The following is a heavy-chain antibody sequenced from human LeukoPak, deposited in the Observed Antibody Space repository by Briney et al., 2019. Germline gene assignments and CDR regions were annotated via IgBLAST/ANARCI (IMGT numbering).Heavy chain of an antibody. CDR1: GFTVSTNS. CDR3: ARGKTAYDYVWGSYRYTGCYSDY. V-gene: IGHV3-53*01. CDR2: IYSGGST. J-gene: IGHJ4*02. Sequence: PGGSLRLSCTVSGFTVSTNSMSWVRQTPGKGLEWVSFIYSGGSTHYSDSVKGRFTISRDNSKNTLYLQMNSLRAEDTAVYYCARGKTAYDYVWGSYRYTGCYSDYWGQGTLVTVSS. D-gene: IGHD3-16*02.